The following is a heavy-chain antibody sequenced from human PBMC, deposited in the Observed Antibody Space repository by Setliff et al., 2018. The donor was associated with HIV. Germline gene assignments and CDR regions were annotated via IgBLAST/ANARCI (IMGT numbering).Heavy chain of an antibody. CDR2: ISASGAST. J-gene: IGHJ4*02. CDR3: AREGITGTTLHPY. CDR1: GFTFRTYA. Sequence: GSLRLSCTAFGFTFRTYAMTWVRQAPGKGLDWVSTISASGASTHYADSVKGRFTISRDNSKNILYLQMDGLRAEDTAVFYCAREGITGTTLHPYWGQGTLVTVSS. D-gene: IGHD1-7*01. V-gene: IGHV3-23*01.